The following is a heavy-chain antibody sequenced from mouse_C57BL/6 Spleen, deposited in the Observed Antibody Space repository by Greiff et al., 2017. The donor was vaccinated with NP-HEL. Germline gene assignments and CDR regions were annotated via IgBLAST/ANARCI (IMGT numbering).Heavy chain of an antibody. Sequence: VQLQQSGPVLVKPGASVKMSCKASGYTFTDYYMNWVKQSHGKSLEWIGVINPYNGGTSYNQKFKGKATLTVDKSSSTAYMELNSLTSEDSAVYYCARSAIYYYGSSPAWFAYWGQGTLVTVSA. J-gene: IGHJ3*01. CDR2: INPYNGGT. V-gene: IGHV1-19*01. D-gene: IGHD1-1*01. CDR1: GYTFTDYY. CDR3: ARSAIYYYGSSPAWFAY.